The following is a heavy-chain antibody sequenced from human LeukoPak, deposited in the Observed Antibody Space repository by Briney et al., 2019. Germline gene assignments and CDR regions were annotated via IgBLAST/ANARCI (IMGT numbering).Heavy chain of an antibody. CDR3: ASFWVYDNSGYLPFDS. CDR2: INPKSGGR. J-gene: IGHJ4*02. D-gene: IGHD3-22*01. Sequence: ASVKVSCKASGYTFTGYNIHWVRQAPGQGLEWMGWINPKSGGRNSAQKFQGRVTMTRDTSISTAYMELSRLKSDDTAMYYCASFWVYDNSGYLPFDSWGQGTLVTVSS. V-gene: IGHV1-2*02. CDR1: GYTFTGYN.